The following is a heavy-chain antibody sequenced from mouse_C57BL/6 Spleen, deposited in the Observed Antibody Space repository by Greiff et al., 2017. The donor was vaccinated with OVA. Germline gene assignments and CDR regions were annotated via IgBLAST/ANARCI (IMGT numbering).Heavy chain of an antibody. Sequence: VQLQQSGAELVRPGASVTLSCKASGYTFTDYEMHWVKQTPVHGLEWIGAIDPETGGTAYNQKFKGKAILTADKSSSTAYMELRSLTSEDSAVYYCTRAETYWDYWGQGTTLTVSS. CDR2: IDPETGGT. J-gene: IGHJ2*01. V-gene: IGHV1-15*01. CDR3: TRAETYWDY. CDR1: GYTFTDYE. D-gene: IGHD1-1*01.